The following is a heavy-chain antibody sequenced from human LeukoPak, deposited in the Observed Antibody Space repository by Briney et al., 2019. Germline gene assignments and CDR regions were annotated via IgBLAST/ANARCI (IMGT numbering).Heavy chain of an antibody. CDR2: IKSKTDGGTT. J-gene: IGHJ4*02. D-gene: IGHD2-15*01. CDR1: GFTFSNAW. Sequence: GGSLRLSCAASGFTFSNAWMSWVRQAPGKGLEWDGRIKSKTDGGTTDYAAPVKGRFTISRDDSKNTLYLQMNSLKTEDTAVYYCTTFSRGGIYYFDYWGQGTLVTVSS. V-gene: IGHV3-15*01. CDR3: TTFSRGGIYYFDY.